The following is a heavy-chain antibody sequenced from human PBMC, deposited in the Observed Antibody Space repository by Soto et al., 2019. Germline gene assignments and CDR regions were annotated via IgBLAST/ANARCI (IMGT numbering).Heavy chain of an antibody. V-gene: IGHV1-69*08. J-gene: IGHJ4*02. D-gene: IGHD2-15*01. CDR3: ARDSATPFDY. CDR2: IIPILGIA. CDR1: GGTFSSYT. Sequence: QVQLVQSGAEVKKPGSSVKVSCKASGGTFSSYTISWVRQAPGQGLGWMGRIIPILGIANYAQKFQGRVTITADNSTSTAYMELSSLRSEDTSVYYCARDSATPFDYWGQGTLVTVSS.